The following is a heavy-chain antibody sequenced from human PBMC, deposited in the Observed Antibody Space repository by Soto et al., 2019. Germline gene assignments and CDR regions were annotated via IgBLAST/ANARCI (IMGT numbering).Heavy chain of an antibody. V-gene: IGHV3-23*01. CDR3: AKEMGYRGYGGLLG. D-gene: IGHD5-12*01. Sequence: GGSLRLSCAVSGFTLSSYAMSWVRQAPGKGLEWVSATVGSGVETYYADSVKGRFTISTDNSKNTLYLQMNSLRAEDTAVYYCAKEMGYRGYGGLLGWGQGTLVTVSS. CDR1: GFTLSSYA. J-gene: IGHJ4*02. CDR2: TVGSGVET.